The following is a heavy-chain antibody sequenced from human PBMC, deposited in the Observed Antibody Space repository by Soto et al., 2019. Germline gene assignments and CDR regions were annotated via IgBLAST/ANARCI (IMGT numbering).Heavy chain of an antibody. CDR3: ASMYYDFWSGYSGMDV. V-gene: IGHV3-74*01. Sequence: PGGSLRLSCAASGFTFSSYWMHWVRQAPGKGLVWVSRINSDGRSTSYADSVKGRFTISRDNAKNTLYLQMNSLRAEDTAVYYCASMYYDFWSGYSGMDVWGQGTTVTVS. CDR1: GFTFSSYW. J-gene: IGHJ6*02. CDR2: INSDGRST. D-gene: IGHD3-3*01.